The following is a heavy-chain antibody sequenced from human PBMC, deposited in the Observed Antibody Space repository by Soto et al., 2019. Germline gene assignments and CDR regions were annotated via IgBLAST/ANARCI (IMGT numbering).Heavy chain of an antibody. CDR2: IYYSGST. CDR1: GGSVSSGSYY. Sequence: QVQLQESGPGLVKPSETLSLTCTVSGGSVSSGSYYWSWIRQPPGKGLEWIGYIYYSGSTNYNPSLKSRVTISVDTSKNQFSLKLSSVTAADTAVYYCAREPSYYYGMDVWGQGTTVTVSS. CDR3: AREPSYYYGMDV. V-gene: IGHV4-61*01. J-gene: IGHJ6*02.